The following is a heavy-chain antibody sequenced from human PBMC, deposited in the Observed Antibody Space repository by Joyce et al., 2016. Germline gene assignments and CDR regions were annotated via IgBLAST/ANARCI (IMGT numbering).Heavy chain of an antibody. CDR1: GYSFSSHW. CDR3: ARTYSSADYGLDV. D-gene: IGHD6-25*01. J-gene: IGHJ6*02. Sequence: EVQLVQSGAEVKKPGESLKISCKGSGYSFSSHWIGWVRQMHGKGLECMGIIYPDDSDTRYSPSFQGQVTISADKSISAAYLQWSSLKASDTAIYYCARTYSSADYGLDVWGQGTTVTVSS. CDR2: IYPDDSDT. V-gene: IGHV5-51*01.